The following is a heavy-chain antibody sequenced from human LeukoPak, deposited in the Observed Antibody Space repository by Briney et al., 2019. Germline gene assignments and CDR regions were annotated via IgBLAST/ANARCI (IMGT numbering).Heavy chain of an antibody. J-gene: IGHJ4*02. D-gene: IGHD2-15*01. CDR3: ARVAASTSIDS. V-gene: IGHV4-38-2*02. Sequence: SETLSLTCTVSGYSINSGYFWGWVRQLPGKGPEWIGSIFHTGDVYYNPSLRSRDTPSLDTSRNHVSMNVTSVTAADTALYYCARVAASTSIDSWGQGILVTVSS. CDR2: IFHTGDV. CDR1: GYSINSGYF.